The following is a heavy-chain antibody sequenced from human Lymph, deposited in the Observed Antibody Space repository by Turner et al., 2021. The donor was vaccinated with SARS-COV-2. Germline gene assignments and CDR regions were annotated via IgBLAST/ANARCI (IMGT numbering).Heavy chain of an antibody. V-gene: IGHV3-30*18. CDR2: ISYDGSNK. D-gene: IGHD3-3*01. J-gene: IGHJ4*02. CDR3: AKDSRFLEWLLFGEFDY. CDR1: GFTFSNYG. Sequence: QVQLVESGGGVVQPGRSLRLSCAASGFTFSNYGMHWVRQAPVKGLEWVAVISYDGSNKNYAGSVKGRFTISRDNSKNTLNLQMNSLRAEDTAVYYCAKDSRFLEWLLFGEFDYWGQGTLVTVSS.